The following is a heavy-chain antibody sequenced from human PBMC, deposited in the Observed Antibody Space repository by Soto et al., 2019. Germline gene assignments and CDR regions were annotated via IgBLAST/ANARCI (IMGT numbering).Heavy chain of an antibody. Sequence: EVQLVESGGGLVQPGGSLRLSCAASGFSFSTYEMMWVRQAPGKGLEWVSYIGTSGGPTYYADSVKGRFTISRDNSKNSLYLEVNSLGAKDTALYYCATSLSGYYYNYWGQGTLDTVSS. CDR1: GFSFSTYE. CDR3: ATSLSGYYYNY. CDR2: IGTSGGPT. J-gene: IGHJ4*02. V-gene: IGHV3-48*03. D-gene: IGHD3-22*01.